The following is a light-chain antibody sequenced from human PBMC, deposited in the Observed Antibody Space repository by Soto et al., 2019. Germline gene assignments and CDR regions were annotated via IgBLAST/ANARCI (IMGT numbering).Light chain of an antibody. CDR2: PAS. J-gene: IGKJ4*01. CDR3: QHCYSTPLT. Sequence: AIQITQSPSSLSASVGDRVTITCRASQGIRNDLGWYQQKPGKAPQLLLYPASSLQSGVPSRFSGSGSGTDFSLTVSSLQPEDLGTYYCQHCYSTPLTFGGGTKVECK. CDR1: QGIRND. V-gene: IGKV1-6*01.